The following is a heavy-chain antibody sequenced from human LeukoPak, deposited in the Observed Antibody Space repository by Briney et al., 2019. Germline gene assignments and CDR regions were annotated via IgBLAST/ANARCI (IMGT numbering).Heavy chain of an antibody. CDR3: ARKSTLDV. CDR1: GGTFSSYA. V-gene: IGHV1-69*04. CDR2: IIPILGIA. J-gene: IGHJ6*02. Sequence: AASVKVSCKASGGTFSSYAISWVRQAPGQGLEWMGRIIPILGIANYAQKFQGRVTVTADKSTSTAYMELSSLRSEDTAVYYCARKSTLDVWGQGTTVTVSS.